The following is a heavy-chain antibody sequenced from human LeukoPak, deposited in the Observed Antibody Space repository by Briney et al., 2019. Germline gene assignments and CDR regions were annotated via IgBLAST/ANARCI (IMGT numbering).Heavy chain of an antibody. CDR1: GLSFNSYA. D-gene: IGHD3-10*01. V-gene: IGHV3-23*01. J-gene: IGHJ1*01. Sequence: PGGSLRLSCAASGLSFNSYAMTWGRQAPGKGLEWVSAIGGSGGSTDYADSVKGRFTISRDNSKNTLYLQMNSLRAEDTAVYYCAKGAWLDYWGQGTLVTVSS. CDR2: IGGSGGST. CDR3: AKGAWLDY.